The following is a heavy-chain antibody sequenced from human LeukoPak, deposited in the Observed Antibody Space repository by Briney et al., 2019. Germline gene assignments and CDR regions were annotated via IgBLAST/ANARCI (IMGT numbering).Heavy chain of an antibody. Sequence: GGSLRLSCAASGFTFSSYSMNWVRQAPGKGLEWVSSISSSSSYIYYADSVKGRFTISRDNAKSSLYLQMNSLRAEDTAVYYCARDRGMGPKIDYWGQGTLVTVSS. V-gene: IGHV3-21*01. CDR2: ISSSSSYI. D-gene: IGHD3-10*01. CDR3: ARDRGMGPKIDY. CDR1: GFTFSSYS. J-gene: IGHJ4*02.